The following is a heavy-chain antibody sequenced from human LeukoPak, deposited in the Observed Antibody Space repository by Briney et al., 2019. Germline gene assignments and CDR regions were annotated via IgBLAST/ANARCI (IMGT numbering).Heavy chain of an antibody. CDR1: GFTFSSYG. CDR2: ISSGSSYT. J-gene: IGHJ5*02. V-gene: IGHV3-21*01. Sequence: GGSLRLSCAASGFTFSSYGMHWVRQAPGKGLEWVSSISSGSSYTYYADSVKGRFTISRDNAKNSLYLQLSSLRAEDTAVYYCARRWLDPWGQGTLVTVSS. CDR3: ARRWLDP.